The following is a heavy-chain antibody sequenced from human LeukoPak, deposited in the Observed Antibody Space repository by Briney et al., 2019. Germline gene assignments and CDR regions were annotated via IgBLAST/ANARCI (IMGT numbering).Heavy chain of an antibody. Sequence: SETLSLTCAVYGGSFSGYYWSWIRQPPGKGLEWIGEINHSGSTNYNPSLKSRVTISVDTSKNQFSLKLSSVTAADTAVYYCARMPLKRWLQSYYFDYWGQGTLVTVSS. CDR3: ARMPLKRWLQSYYFDY. CDR1: GGSFSGYY. J-gene: IGHJ4*02. V-gene: IGHV4-34*01. D-gene: IGHD5-24*01. CDR2: INHSGST.